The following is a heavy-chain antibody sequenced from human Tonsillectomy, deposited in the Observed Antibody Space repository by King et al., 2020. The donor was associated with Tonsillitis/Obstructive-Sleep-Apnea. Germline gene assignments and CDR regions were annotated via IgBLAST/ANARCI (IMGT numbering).Heavy chain of an antibody. CDR3: AALSVAATG. D-gene: IGHD6-19*01. CDR2: INPNSGAT. V-gene: IGHV1-2*06. J-gene: IGHJ4*02. Sequence: HVQLVESGAEVKKPGASVKVSCKASGYIFTGFYIHCVRQAPGQGLEWMGRINPNSGATNYAQKFQGRVTMTRDTSISTVYMELSRLRSDDTAVYYCAALSVAATGWGQGTLVTVSS. CDR1: GYIFTGFY.